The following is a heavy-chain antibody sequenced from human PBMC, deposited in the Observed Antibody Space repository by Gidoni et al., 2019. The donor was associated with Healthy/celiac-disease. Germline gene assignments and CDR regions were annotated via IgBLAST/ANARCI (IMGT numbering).Heavy chain of an antibody. CDR3: ARDLPLGSSGWFPVYGMDV. J-gene: IGHJ6*02. D-gene: IGHD6-19*01. Sequence: QVQLVQSGAEVKKPGASVKVSCKASGYTFTSYAMHWVRQAPGQRLEWMGWINAGNGNTKYSQKFQGRVTITRDTSASTAYMELSSLRSEDTAVYYCARDLPLGSSGWFPVYGMDVWGQGTTVTVSS. CDR1: GYTFTSYA. CDR2: INAGNGNT. V-gene: IGHV1-3*01.